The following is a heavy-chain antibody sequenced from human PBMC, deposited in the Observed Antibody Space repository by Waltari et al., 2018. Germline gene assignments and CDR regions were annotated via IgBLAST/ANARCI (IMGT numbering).Heavy chain of an antibody. Sequence: QLQLQESGPGLVKPSETLSLTCTVSGGSISSSSYYWGWIRQPPGKGLEWIGSIYYSGSTYYNPSRKSRVTISVDTSKNQFSLKLSSVTAADTAVYYCAREVGGNSNYWGQGTLVTVSS. CDR2: IYYSGST. D-gene: IGHD2-21*02. V-gene: IGHV4-39*07. CDR3: AREVGGNSNY. CDR1: GGSISSSSYY. J-gene: IGHJ4*02.